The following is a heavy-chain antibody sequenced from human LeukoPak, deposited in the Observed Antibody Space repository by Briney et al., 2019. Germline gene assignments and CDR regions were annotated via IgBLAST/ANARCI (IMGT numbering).Heavy chain of an antibody. J-gene: IGHJ4*02. Sequence: PGGSLRLSCAASGFTFSSYSMNWVRQAPGKGLEWVSYISSSSSTVYYADSVKGRFTVSRDNAKSSLYLLLNSLRAEDTAVYYCASSFYDSGGSSAYWGQGSLVTVSS. D-gene: IGHD3-22*01. CDR1: GFTFSSYS. CDR3: ASSFYDSGGSSAY. V-gene: IGHV3-48*04. CDR2: ISSSSSTV.